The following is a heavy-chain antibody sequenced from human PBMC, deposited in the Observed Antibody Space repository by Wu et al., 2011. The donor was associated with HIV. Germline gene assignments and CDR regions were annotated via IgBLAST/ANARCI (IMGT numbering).Heavy chain of an antibody. J-gene: IGHJ4*02. V-gene: IGHV1-69*15. CDR2: IIPIFGTA. CDR3: ARATAMYYYDSPVDY. D-gene: IGHD3-22*01. CDR1: GGTFSSYA. Sequence: QVQLVQSGAEVKKPGSSVKVSCKASGGTFSSYAVNWVRQAPGQGLEWMGRIIPIFGTANYAQKFQGRVTITADESTSTAYMELSSLRSEDTAAYYCARATAMYYYDSPVDYWGQGTLVTVSS.